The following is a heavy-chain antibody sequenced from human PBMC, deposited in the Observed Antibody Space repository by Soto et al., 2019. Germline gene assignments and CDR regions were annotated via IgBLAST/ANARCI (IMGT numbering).Heavy chain of an antibody. CDR2: IYYSGST. CDR3: ARVPGYSGYDSGYYFDY. J-gene: IGHJ4*02. D-gene: IGHD5-12*01. Sequence: SETLSLTCTVSGGSISSGGYYWSWIRQHPGKGLEWIGYIYYSGSTYYNPSLKSRVTISVDTSKNQFSLKLSSVTAADTAVYYCARVPGYSGYDSGYYFDYWGQGTLVTVS. V-gene: IGHV4-31*03. CDR1: GGSISSGGYY.